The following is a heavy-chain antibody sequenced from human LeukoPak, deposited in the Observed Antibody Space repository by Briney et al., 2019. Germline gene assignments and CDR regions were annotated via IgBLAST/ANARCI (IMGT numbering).Heavy chain of an antibody. CDR2: IYYSGST. D-gene: IGHD6-13*01. V-gene: IGHV4-39*01. CDR3: ARADYSSTWSHDYYYMDV. CDR1: GGSISSSSYY. Sequence: KASETLSLTCTVSGGSISSSSYYWGWIRQPPGKGLEWIGSIYYSGSTYYNPSLKSRVTISVDTSKNQFSLKLSSVTAADTAVYYCARADYSSTWSHDYYYMDVWGKGTTVTI. J-gene: IGHJ6*03.